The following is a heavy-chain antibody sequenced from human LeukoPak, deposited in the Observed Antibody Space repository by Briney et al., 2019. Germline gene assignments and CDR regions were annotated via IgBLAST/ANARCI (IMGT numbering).Heavy chain of an antibody. V-gene: IGHV1-8*01. CDR3: ARGRRGRWPRGYSYGWCYYYYMDV. J-gene: IGHJ6*03. D-gene: IGHD5-18*01. CDR1: GYTCTSYD. Sequence: ASVKLSCKASGYTCTSYDINWARHATGQGIERMGWMNPNSGNTGYTQKFHGKVTMTRNTSISTAYMELSSLRSEDTAVYYCARGRRGRWPRGYSYGWCYYYYMDVWGKGTTVTVSS. CDR2: MNPNSGNT.